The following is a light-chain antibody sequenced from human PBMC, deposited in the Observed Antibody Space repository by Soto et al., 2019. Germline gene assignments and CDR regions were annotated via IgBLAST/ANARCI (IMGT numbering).Light chain of an antibody. V-gene: IGKV1-33*01. J-gene: IGKJ1*01. CDR2: DAS. CDR1: QNTNNY. Sequence: DIQMTQSPSSLSASVGDRVTITCQASQNTNNYLNWYQQKPGRAPKLLIYDASNLEAGVPSRFRGSGSGTDFTFTISRLQPEDIATYYCQQRSNWPQTFGQGTKVDIK. CDR3: QQRSNWPQT.